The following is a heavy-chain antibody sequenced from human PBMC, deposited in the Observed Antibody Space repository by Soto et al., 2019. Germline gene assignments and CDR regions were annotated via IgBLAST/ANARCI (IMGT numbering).Heavy chain of an antibody. CDR3: ATRITVFGLLIPPFDP. Sequence: SETLSLTCAVYGGSVNGYYWNWIRQPPGKGLEWIGEINHTGGTHYNPSLKSRVTMSVDTSKNQFSLRLSSVTAADTAIYYCATRITVFGLLIPPFDPWGRGTQVTVAS. V-gene: IGHV4-34*01. CDR1: GGSVNGYY. J-gene: IGHJ5*02. D-gene: IGHD3-3*01. CDR2: INHTGGT.